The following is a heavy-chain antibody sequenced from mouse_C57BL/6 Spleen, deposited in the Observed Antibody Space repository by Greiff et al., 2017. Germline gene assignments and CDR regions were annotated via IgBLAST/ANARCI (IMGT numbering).Heavy chain of an antibody. V-gene: IGHV1-26*01. Sequence: EVQLQQSGPELVKPGASVKISCKASGYTFTDYYMNWVKQSHGKSLEWIGDINPNNGGTSDNQKFKGKATLTVDKSSSTAYMELRSLTSEDSAVYYCARSGDSSGGPWFAYWGQGTLVTVSA. D-gene: IGHD3-2*02. J-gene: IGHJ3*01. CDR2: INPNNGGT. CDR1: GYTFTDYY. CDR3: ARSGDSSGGPWFAY.